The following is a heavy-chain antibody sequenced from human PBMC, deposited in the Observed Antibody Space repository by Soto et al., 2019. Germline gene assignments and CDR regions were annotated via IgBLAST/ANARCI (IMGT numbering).Heavy chain of an antibody. CDR1: GYTVTGYD. CDR2: MKPNSSNT. V-gene: IGHV1-8*01. Sequence: ASLRVSCTTSGYTVTGYDIEWVRQARGQGLEWMGLMKPNSSNTGYEQKYQGRVNMTRNKSISTAYMELSRLRYEDTVVYYCARGWG. J-gene: IGHJ6*01. CDR3: ARG.